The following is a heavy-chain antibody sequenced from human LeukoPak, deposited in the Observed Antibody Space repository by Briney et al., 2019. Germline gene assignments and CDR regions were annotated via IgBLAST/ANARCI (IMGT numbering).Heavy chain of an antibody. D-gene: IGHD3-10*01. CDR2: ISSDGYRT. CDR1: GFPFSTYD. V-gene: IGHV3-30*18. Sequence: GGSLRLSGAASGFPFSTYDMHWVRQAPDKGLQWVAVISSDGYRTDYPDSVRGRFTISRDNFKNTVDLQMISETAEDTAMYFCAKGLGTGSVLARPLHYWGQGTLVTVSS. CDR3: AKGLGTGSVLARPLHY. J-gene: IGHJ4*02.